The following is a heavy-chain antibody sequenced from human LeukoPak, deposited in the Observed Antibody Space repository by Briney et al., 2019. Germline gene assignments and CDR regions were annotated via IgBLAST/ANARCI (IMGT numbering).Heavy chain of an antibody. D-gene: IGHD6-19*01. CDR1: GGSISSYY. CDR2: IYYSGST. J-gene: IGHJ4*02. V-gene: IGHV4-59*05. Sequence: SETLSLTCTVSGGSISSYYWSWIRQPPGKGLEWIGSIYYSGSTYYNPSLKSRVTISVDTSKNQFSLKLSSVTAADTAVYYCARDALAVAGTSDYWGQGTLVTVSS. CDR3: ARDALAVAGTSDY.